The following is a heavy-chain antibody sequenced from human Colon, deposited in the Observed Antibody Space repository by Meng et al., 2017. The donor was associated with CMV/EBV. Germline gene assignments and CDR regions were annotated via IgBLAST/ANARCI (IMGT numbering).Heavy chain of an antibody. D-gene: IGHD1-1*01. CDR3: ARGRPNWSGVLDY. CDR1: GYTFPSYG. Sequence: QVQRVQLGGEVKAPGASVLVSCRSSGYTFPSYGINWVRQAPGQGLEWMGWISGSTGYTNRAQKFQGRVTMTTDTSTSTAYLALTSLTSNDTAVYYCARGRPNWSGVLDYWGQGTLVTVSS. CDR2: ISGSTGYT. V-gene: IGHV1-18*01. J-gene: IGHJ4*02.